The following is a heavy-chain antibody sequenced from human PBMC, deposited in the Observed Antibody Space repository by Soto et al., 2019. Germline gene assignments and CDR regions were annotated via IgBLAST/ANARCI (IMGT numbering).Heavy chain of an antibody. CDR3: AKDNGGVLIVPRGGSYGYYGTDV. CDR2: ISWDSGTI. J-gene: IGHJ6*02. V-gene: IGHV3-9*01. CDR1: GFTFGDHA. Sequence: EVQLVQSGGDLVQPGGSLRLSCAASGFTFGDHAMHWVRQVPGRGLEWVSGISWDSGTIDYGESVKGRFTISRDNAKNSLYLQMNSLRPEDTAFYFCAKDNGGVLIVPRGGSYGYYGTDVWGQGTKFTVSS. D-gene: IGHD3-16*01.